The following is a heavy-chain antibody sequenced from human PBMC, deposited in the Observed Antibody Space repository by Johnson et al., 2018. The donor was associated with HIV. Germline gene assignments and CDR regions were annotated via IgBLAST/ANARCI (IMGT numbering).Heavy chain of an antibody. D-gene: IGHD3-16*01. Sequence: VQLVEYGGGLVQPGGSLRLSCAASGFTFSSYAMSWVRQAPGKGLEWVSAISGSGGSTYYADSVKGRFTISRDNSKNTLYLQMNSLRAEDTALYYCAKAQDYVWGSPGAFDIWGQGTMVTVSS. CDR3: AKAQDYVWGSPGAFDI. V-gene: IGHV3-23*04. CDR2: ISGSGGST. J-gene: IGHJ3*02. CDR1: GFTFSSYA.